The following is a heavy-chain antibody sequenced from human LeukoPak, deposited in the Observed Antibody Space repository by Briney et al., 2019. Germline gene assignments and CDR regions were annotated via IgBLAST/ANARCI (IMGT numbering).Heavy chain of an antibody. Sequence: QSGGSLRLSCAASGFTFSSYAMSWVRQAPGKGLEGVSGISGSGCSTYYPAPHKRPSTTPRATSQNTLYLQMPSLTAEDPAVYYCPKHAPHYGDYVEDFDHWPQGTLVTVSS. V-gene: IGHV3-23*01. CDR2: ISGSGCST. J-gene: IGHJ4*02. D-gene: IGHD4-17*01. CDR3: PKHAPHYGDYVEDFDH. CDR1: GFTFSSYA.